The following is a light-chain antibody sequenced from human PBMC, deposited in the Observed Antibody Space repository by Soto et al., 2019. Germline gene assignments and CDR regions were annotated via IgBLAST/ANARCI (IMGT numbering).Light chain of an antibody. CDR2: NTY. CDR1: SGSVSTNYY. J-gene: IGLJ3*02. V-gene: IGLV8-61*01. Sequence: QAVVTQEPSFSVSPGGIVTLTCGLSSGSVSTNYYPAWYQQAPGQAPRTLIYNTYTRSSGVPDRFSGSILGTKAALTITGAQADDESDYYCVLYMGSGTWVFGGGTKLTVL. CDR3: VLYMGSGTWV.